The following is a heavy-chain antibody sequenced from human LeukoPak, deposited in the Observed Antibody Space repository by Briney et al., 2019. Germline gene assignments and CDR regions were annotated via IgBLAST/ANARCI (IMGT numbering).Heavy chain of an antibody. J-gene: IGHJ3*02. V-gene: IGHV1-69*04. CDR1: GGTFSSYA. CDR2: IIPILGIA. CDR3: ARDYRKGYSYGYGAFDI. D-gene: IGHD5-18*01. Sequence: SVKVSCKASGGTFSSYAISWVRQAPGQGLEWMGRIIPILGIANYAQKFQGRVTITADKSTSTAYMELSSLRSEDTAVYYCARDYRKGYSYGYGAFDIWGQGTMVTVSS.